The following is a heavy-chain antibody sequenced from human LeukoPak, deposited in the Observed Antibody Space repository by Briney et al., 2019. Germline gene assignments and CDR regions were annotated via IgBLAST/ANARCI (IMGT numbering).Heavy chain of an antibody. CDR2: ISSSDTI. Sequence: GGSLRLSCAASGFTFSRYSMNWVRQAPGKGLEWVSHISSSDTIYYADSVKGRFTISRDNAKNSLYLQINSLRAEDTAVYYCVSFYDFWSDYHNWFDPWGQGTLVTVSS. CDR3: VSFYDFWSDYHNWFDP. CDR1: GFTFSRYS. J-gene: IGHJ5*02. V-gene: IGHV3-48*04. D-gene: IGHD3-3*01.